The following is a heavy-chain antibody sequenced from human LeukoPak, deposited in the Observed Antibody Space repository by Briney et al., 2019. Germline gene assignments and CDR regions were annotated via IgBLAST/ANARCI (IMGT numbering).Heavy chain of an antibody. D-gene: IGHD5/OR15-5a*01. J-gene: IGHJ6*03. V-gene: IGHV4-30-2*01. CDR3: ASIASGGVGPYYYYMDV. Sequence: SETLSLTCTVAGGSISSGGYYWSCIRQPPGKGLECIGYIYHSGSTYYNPSLKSRVTISVDRSKHQFSLKLSSVTAADTAVYYCASIASGGVGPYYYYMDVWGKGTTVTVSS. CDR2: IYHSGST. CDR1: GGSISSGGYY.